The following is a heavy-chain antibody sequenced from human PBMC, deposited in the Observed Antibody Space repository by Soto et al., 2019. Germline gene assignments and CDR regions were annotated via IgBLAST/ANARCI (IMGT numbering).Heavy chain of an antibody. V-gene: IGHV3-53*01. CDR1: GFTVSNKY. CDR3: ARDYHGSGYYGGMDV. Sequence: PGGSLRLSCAASGFTVSNKYMSWDRQAPGKGLEWVSIIYRGGSTYYADSVKGRFTISRDNSKNTSYLQMDRLGAEDTAVYYCARDYHGSGYYGGMDVWGQGTMVTVSS. J-gene: IGHJ6*02. CDR2: IYRGGST. D-gene: IGHD3-3*01.